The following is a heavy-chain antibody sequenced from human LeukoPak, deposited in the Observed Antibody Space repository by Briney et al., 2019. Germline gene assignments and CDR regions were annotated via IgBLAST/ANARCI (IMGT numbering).Heavy chain of an antibody. CDR3: TTEALMVYAPGGFDP. CDR1: GFTFSNVW. CDR2: IKSKTDGGTT. J-gene: IGHJ5*02. D-gene: IGHD2-8*01. Sequence: GGSLRLSCAASGFTFSNVWMSWVRQAPGKGLEWVGRIKSKTDGGTTDYAAPVKGRFTISKDDSKNTLYLQMNSLKTEDTAVYYCTTEALMVYAPGGFDPWGQGTLVTVSS. V-gene: IGHV3-15*01.